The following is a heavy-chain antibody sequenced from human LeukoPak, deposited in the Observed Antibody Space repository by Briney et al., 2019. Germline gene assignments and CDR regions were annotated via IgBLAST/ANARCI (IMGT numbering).Heavy chain of an antibody. CDR3: ARDRVPYSSSWSFDY. CDR2: IYASGSGST. Sequence: SETLSLTCTVSGGSITIYYWSWIRQPAGKGLEWIGRIYASGSGSTNYNPSLKSRVTMSLDTSKNQLSLKLTSVTAADTAVYYCARDRVPYSSSWSFDYWGQGTLVTVSS. V-gene: IGHV4-4*07. CDR1: GGSITIYY. D-gene: IGHD6-13*01. J-gene: IGHJ4*02.